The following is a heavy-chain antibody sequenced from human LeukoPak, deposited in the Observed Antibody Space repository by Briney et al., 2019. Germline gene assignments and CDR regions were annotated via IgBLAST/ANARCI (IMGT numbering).Heavy chain of an antibody. CDR3: AKAHFGVGATHYFDS. CDR1: GFTFSSYA. J-gene: IGHJ4*02. CDR2: ISGSGGST. V-gene: IGHV3-23*01. Sequence: GGSLRLSCAASGFTFSSYAMSWVRQAPGKGLEWVSAISGSGGSTYYADSVKGRFTISRDNSKNTLYLQMNSLRTEDTAVYYCAKAHFGVGATHYFDSWGQGTLVTVSS. D-gene: IGHD1-26*01.